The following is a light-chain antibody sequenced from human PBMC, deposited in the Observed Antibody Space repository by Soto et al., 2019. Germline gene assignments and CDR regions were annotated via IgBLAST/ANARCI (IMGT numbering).Light chain of an antibody. J-gene: IGKJ1*01. CDR2: GAS. Sequence: EIVLTQSPATLSLSPGERATLSCRASQSVSSIYLAWYQQKPGQAPRLLIYGASSRATGIPDRFSGSGSGTDFTLTISRLEPEDFAVYYCQQYGSSPKTFGQGAKVDIK. CDR1: QSVSSIY. CDR3: QQYGSSPKT. V-gene: IGKV3-20*01.